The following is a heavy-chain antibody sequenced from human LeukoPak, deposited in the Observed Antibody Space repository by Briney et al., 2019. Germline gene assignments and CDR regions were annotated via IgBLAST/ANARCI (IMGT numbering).Heavy chain of an antibody. CDR3: ARDFDYGDPGS. J-gene: IGHJ4*02. CDR2: ISYDGSNK. CDR1: GFTFSSYA. V-gene: IGHV3-30-3*01. D-gene: IGHD4-17*01. Sequence: GGSLRLSCAASGFTFSSYAMHWVRQAPGKGLEWVAVISYDGSNKYYADSVKGRFTISRDNSKNTLYLQMNSLRAEDTAVYYCARDFDYGDPGSWGQGTLVTVSS.